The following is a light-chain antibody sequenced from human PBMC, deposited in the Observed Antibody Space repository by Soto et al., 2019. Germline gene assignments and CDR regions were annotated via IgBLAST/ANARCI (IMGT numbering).Light chain of an antibody. Sequence: QSVLTQPPSASGTPGQRVTISCSGGDSDIGSNTVYWFQQFPGTAPRLVIYTNNQRPSGVPDRFSGSKSGTSASLVISGLQSEDEADYYCATWDDSLHVCVFGGGTKLTVL. V-gene: IGLV1-44*01. CDR3: ATWDDSLHVCV. CDR2: TNN. CDR1: DSDIGSNT. J-gene: IGLJ3*02.